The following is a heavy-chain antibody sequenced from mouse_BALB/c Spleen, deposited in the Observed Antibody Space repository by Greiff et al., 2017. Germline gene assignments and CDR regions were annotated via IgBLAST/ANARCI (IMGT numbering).Heavy chain of an antibody. V-gene: IGHV14-3*02. D-gene: IGHD1-1*01. CDR1: GFNIKDTY. Sequence: VQLQQSGAELVMPGASVKLSCTASGFNIKDTYMHWVKQRPEQGLEWIGRIDPANGNTKYDPKFQGKATITADTSSNTAYLQLSSLTSEDTAVYYCASKTTVVADYYAMDYWGQGTSVTVSS. CDR2: IDPANGNT. J-gene: IGHJ4*01. CDR3: ASKTTVVADYYAMDY.